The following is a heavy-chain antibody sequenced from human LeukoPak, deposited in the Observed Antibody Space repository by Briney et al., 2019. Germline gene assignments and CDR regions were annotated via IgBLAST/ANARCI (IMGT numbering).Heavy chain of an antibody. D-gene: IGHD6-6*01. V-gene: IGHV4-4*09. CDR2: IYTSGST. J-gene: IGHJ4*02. Sequence: SETLSLTCTVSGGSISSYYWSWIRQPPGMGLEWIGYIYTSGSTNYNPSLKSRVTISVDTSKNQFSLKLSSVTAADTAVYYCARWGSSSSGDFDYWGQGTLVTVSS. CDR3: ARWGSSSSGDFDY. CDR1: GGSISSYY.